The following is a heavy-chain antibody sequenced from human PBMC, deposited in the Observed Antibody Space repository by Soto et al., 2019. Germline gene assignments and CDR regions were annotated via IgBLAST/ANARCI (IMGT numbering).Heavy chain of an antibody. CDR2: IGTAGDA. V-gene: IGHV3-13*04. J-gene: IGHJ4*02. Sequence: GGSLRLSCAASGFTFSSYDMHWVRQVTGKGLEWVSAIGTAGDAYYPNSVKGRFTISRDSSKNTVSLEMTSLRAEDTAVYYCAKGGRQWLVTSDFNYWGQGALVTVSS. CDR3: AKGGRQWLVTSDFNY. D-gene: IGHD6-19*01. CDR1: GFTFSSYD.